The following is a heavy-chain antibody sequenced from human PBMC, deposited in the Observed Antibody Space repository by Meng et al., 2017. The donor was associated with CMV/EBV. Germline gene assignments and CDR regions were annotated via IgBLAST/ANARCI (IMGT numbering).Heavy chain of an antibody. D-gene: IGHD5-18*01. CDR3: ARDKIQLWPTVGYFDY. Sequence: QGRLVRSGAERKKPGASVKVSCKASGYTFTSYYMHWVRQAPGQGLEWMGIINPSGGSTSYAQKFQGRVTMTRDTSTSTVYMELSSLRSEDTAVYYCARDKIQLWPTVGYFDYWGQGTLVNRLL. CDR2: INPSGGST. J-gene: IGHJ4*02. V-gene: IGHV1-46*01. CDR1: GYTFTSYY.